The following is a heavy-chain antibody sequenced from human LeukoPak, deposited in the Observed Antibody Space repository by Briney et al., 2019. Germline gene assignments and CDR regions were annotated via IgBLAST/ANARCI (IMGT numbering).Heavy chain of an antibody. CDR1: GFTFGIDS. Sequence: PGGSLRLSCAASGFTFGIDSMTRVRQAPGKGLEWVASMGSSGSHIYYADSVKGRFTISRDNAKNSLYLQLTSLGAEDTAVYFCARTGGYCPLNCRGMGNRFDSWGRGALVAVSS. CDR2: MGSSGSHI. J-gene: IGHJ5*01. D-gene: IGHD2-15*01. CDR3: ARTGGYCPLNCRGMGNRFDS. V-gene: IGHV3-21*01.